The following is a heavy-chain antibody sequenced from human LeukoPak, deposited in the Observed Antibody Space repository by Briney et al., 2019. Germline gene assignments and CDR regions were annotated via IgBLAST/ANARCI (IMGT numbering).Heavy chain of an antibody. V-gene: IGHV3-20*04. CDR3: ARSIFTFDYYDFYYMDV. CDR2: INWNGGST. D-gene: IGHD2-21*01. CDR1: GFTFDDYG. J-gene: IGHJ6*03. Sequence: GGSLRLSCAASGFTFDDYGMSWVRQAPGKGLEWVSGINWNGGSTGYADSVKGRFTISRDNAKNSLYLQMNSLRAEDTAVYCCARSIFTFDYYDFYYMDVWGRGTTVTVSS.